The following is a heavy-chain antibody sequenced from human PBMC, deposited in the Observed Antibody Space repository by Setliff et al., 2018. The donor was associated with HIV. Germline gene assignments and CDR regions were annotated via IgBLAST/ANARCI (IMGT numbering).Heavy chain of an antibody. D-gene: IGHD1-26*01. CDR2: ISSGSRTI. J-gene: IGHJ4*02. CDR1: GFTFNTYS. V-gene: IGHV3-48*01. Sequence: GESLKISCAASGFTFNTYSMNWVRQAPGKGLEWVSYISSGSRTIYYADSVKGRFTISRDNAKNSLFLQMSRLRVEDTARCYCARDPEPTGFSGSFGYWGQGTLVTVSS. CDR3: ARDPEPTGFSGSFGY.